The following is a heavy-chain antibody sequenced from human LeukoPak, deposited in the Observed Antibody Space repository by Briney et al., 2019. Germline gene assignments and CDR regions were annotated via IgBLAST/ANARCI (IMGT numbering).Heavy chain of an antibody. Sequence: SETLSLTCTVSGGSISSSSYYWGWIRQPPGKGLEWIGSIYYSGSTYYNPSLKSRVTISVDTSKNQFSLKLSSVTAADTAVYYCARESAVEIVRPRPFDYWGQGTLVTVSS. CDR1: GGSISSSSYY. D-gene: IGHD3-22*01. V-gene: IGHV4-39*02. J-gene: IGHJ4*02. CDR3: ARESAVEIVRPRPFDY. CDR2: IYYSGST.